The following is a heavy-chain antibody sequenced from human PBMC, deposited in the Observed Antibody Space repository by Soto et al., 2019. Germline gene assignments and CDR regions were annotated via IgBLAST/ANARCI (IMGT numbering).Heavy chain of an antibody. Sequence: SETLSLTWTVSGASISGNYWSWNRQPPGKGLEWIGYIYDSGSTNYSPSLQSRVTMSVDRSKNQFSLALTSVTAADTALYFCARYRRGTGWYYLDYWGQGILVTVS. CDR1: GASISGNY. V-gene: IGHV4-59*01. D-gene: IGHD6-19*01. J-gene: IGHJ4*02. CDR3: ARYRRGTGWYYLDY. CDR2: IYDSGST.